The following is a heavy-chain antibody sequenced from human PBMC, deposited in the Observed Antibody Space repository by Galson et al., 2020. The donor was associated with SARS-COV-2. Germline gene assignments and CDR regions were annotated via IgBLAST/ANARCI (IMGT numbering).Heavy chain of an antibody. D-gene: IGHD3-22*01. CDR3: ARDMGGYYYDSSGYFKLYGMDV. V-gene: IGHV3-30-3*01. J-gene: IGHJ6*02. CDR2: ISYDGSNK. CDR1: GFTFSSYA. Sequence: GGSLRLSCAASGFTFSSYAMHWVRQAPGQGLEWVAVISYDGSNKYYADSVKGRFTISRDNSKNTLYLQMNSLRAEDTAVYYCARDMGGYYYDSSGYFKLYGMDVWGQGTTVTVSS.